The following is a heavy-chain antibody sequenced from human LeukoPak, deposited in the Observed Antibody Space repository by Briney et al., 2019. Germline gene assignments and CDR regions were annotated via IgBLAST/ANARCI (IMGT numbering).Heavy chain of an antibody. J-gene: IGHJ4*02. CDR3: ARVPDSSSWYHDY. D-gene: IGHD6-13*01. V-gene: IGHV3-66*01. Sequence: PRGSLRLSWAGSGLTVNSNYISWVRQAAGKGLEWDSVIYTGGSPYYAHSVKGRFTISRDNSKNSLYLQMSSLGAEDTAVYYCARVPDSSSWYHDYWGQGTLVTVSS. CDR1: GLTVNSNY. CDR2: IYTGGSP.